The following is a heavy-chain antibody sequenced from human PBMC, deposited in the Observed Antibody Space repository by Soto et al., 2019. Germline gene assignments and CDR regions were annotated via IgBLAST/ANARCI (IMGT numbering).Heavy chain of an antibody. D-gene: IGHD2-15*01. Sequence: QVQLVESGGGVVQPGRSLRLSCAASGFTFSNYGMHWVRQAPGKGLEWVGVVAHDGSVQYYADSVRGRFTISRDNSNNMLFLQVNSLRAEDTAVYYCAKEPGGRAAPWYFDLWGRGSLVTVSS. CDR3: AKEPGGRAAPWYFDL. J-gene: IGHJ2*01. CDR1: GFTFSNYG. CDR2: VAHDGSVQ. V-gene: IGHV3-30*18.